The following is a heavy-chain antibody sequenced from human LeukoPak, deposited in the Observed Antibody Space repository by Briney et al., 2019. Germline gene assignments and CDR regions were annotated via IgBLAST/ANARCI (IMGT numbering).Heavy chain of an antibody. V-gene: IGHV5-51*01. Sequence: GESLKISCKGSGYSFTSYWIGWVRQMPGKGLEWMGIIYPGDSDTRYSPSFQGQVTISADKSISTAYLQWSSLKASDTAMYYCARGIYGSGSYAPPDYWGQGTLVTVSS. CDR3: ARGIYGSGSYAPPDY. J-gene: IGHJ4*02. D-gene: IGHD3-10*01. CDR2: IYPGDSDT. CDR1: GYSFTSYW.